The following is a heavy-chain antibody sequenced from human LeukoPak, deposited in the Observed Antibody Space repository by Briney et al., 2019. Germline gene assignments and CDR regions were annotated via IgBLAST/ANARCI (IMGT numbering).Heavy chain of an antibody. CDR3: ARGLADQEYSSSFFDY. Sequence: ASVKVSCKASGYTFTSYDINWVRQATGQGLEWMGWMNPNSGNTGYAQKFQGRVTMTRNTSISTAYMELSSLRSGDTAVYYCARGLADQEYSSSFFDYWGQGTLVTVSS. J-gene: IGHJ4*02. V-gene: IGHV1-8*01. D-gene: IGHD6-13*01. CDR1: GYTFTSYD. CDR2: MNPNSGNT.